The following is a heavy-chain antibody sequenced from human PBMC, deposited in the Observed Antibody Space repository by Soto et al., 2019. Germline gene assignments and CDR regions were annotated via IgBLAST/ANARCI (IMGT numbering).Heavy chain of an antibody. D-gene: IGHD2-2*01. CDR1: GLTFSNAW. CDR2: IKSKTEGGTT. CDR3: TTVSYCSGTSCYYYHYMDV. J-gene: IGHJ6*03. V-gene: IGHV3-15*01. Sequence: EVQLVEFGGGLVKPGGSLRLSCAASGLTFSNAWMNWVRQAPGKGLEWVGRIKSKTEGGTTDYAAPVKGRFTISRDDSRDTLSLQMNSLRTEDTAVYYCTTVSYCSGTSCYYYHYMDVWGKGTTVTVS.